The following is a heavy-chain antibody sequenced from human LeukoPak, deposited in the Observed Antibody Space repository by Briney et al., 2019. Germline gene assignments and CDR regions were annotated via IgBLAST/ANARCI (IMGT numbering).Heavy chain of an antibody. D-gene: IGHD3-16*01. J-gene: IGHJ4*02. V-gene: IGHV3-11*04. CDR2: ISHSSSTI. CDR3: ARDYVWGSSSDY. Sequence: GGSLRLSCAASGFIFRDYYMCWIRQAPGKGLEWVSYISHSSSTIHYADSVRGRFTISRDNAKNSLYLQMNSLRVEDTAVYFCARDYVWGSSSDYWGQGTLVSVSS. CDR1: GFIFRDYY.